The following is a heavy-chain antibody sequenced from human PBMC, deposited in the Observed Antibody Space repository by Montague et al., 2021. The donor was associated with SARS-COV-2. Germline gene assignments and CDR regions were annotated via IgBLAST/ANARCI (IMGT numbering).Heavy chain of an antibody. CDR1: GFSLSTSGVG. Sequence: PALVKPTQTLTLTCTFSGFSLSTSGVGVGWIRQPPGKALEWLALIYWDDDKRYSPSLKTRLTITKDTSKNQVVLTMTNMDPVDTGTYYCAHRLARHYEINAHLWCPFDYGGQGTLVTVSS. V-gene: IGHV2-5*02. J-gene: IGHJ4*02. D-gene: IGHD4/OR15-4a*01. CDR2: IYWDDDK. CDR3: AHRLARHYEINAHLWCPFDY.